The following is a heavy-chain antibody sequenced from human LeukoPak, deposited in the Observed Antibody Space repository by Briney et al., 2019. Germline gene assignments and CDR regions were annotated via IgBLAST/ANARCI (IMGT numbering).Heavy chain of an antibody. D-gene: IGHD4-17*01. CDR1: GFTFSSYA. J-gene: IGHJ4*02. CDR3: AKGLHDYEY. CDR2: ISVRGG. Sequence: GGSLRVSCAASGFTFSSYAMTWVRQGPGKGLEWVSTISVRGGDYADSVKGRFTISRDNTKNTVFLQMDSQRAEDTAVYYCAKGLHDYEYWGQGTLVTVSS. V-gene: IGHV3-23*01.